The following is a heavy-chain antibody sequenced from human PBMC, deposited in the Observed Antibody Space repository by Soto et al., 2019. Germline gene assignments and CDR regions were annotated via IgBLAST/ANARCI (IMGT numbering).Heavy chain of an antibody. CDR1: GYIFISYG. V-gene: IGHV1-18*01. Sequence: QVQLVQSGAEVKEPGASVKVSCKASGYIFISYGITWVREAPGQGLEWMGWINTHDGHTNYAKELQGRVTMTTDTATRTVYMELRSLRADDTAVFYCARGGLTTWPALDVWGQGTTVAVSS. D-gene: IGHD1-1*01. J-gene: IGHJ6*02. CDR2: INTHDGHT. CDR3: ARGGLTTWPALDV.